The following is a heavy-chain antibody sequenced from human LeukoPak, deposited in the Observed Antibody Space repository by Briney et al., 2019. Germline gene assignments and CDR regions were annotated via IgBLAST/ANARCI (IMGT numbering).Heavy chain of an antibody. CDR2: IKGKSDGGTI. J-gene: IGHJ4*02. Sequence: GGSLRLSCVGSGFTFSDAWMSWVRQAPGKGLEWVGRIKGKSDGGTIDYAAPVKGRFTISRDDSRNTLYLQMNSLKTEDTAVYYCTTRRQDGWWGQGTLDTVS. CDR1: GFTFSDAW. D-gene: IGHD2-15*01. CDR3: TTRRQDGW. V-gene: IGHV3-15*01.